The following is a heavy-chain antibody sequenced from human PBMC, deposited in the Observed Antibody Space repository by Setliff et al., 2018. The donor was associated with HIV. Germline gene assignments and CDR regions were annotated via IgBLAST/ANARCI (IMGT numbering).Heavy chain of an antibody. Sequence: SETLSLTCTVSGGSISSYFWSWVRQSPGKGLEWIGYIYNSGSTRYNPSLESRVTISVDTSKNEFSLKLSSVTAADTAVYYCARVHSGSYYVRRDDAFDIWGQGTMVTVSS. CDR2: IYNSGST. D-gene: IGHD1-26*01. CDR1: GGSISSYF. V-gene: IGHV4-59*01. CDR3: ARVHSGSYYVRRDDAFDI. J-gene: IGHJ3*02.